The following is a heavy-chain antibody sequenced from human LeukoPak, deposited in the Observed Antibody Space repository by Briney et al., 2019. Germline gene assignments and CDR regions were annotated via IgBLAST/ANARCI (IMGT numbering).Heavy chain of an antibody. CDR2: TSHTGST. CDR1: GGSFSGYY. Sequence: SETLSLTCAVYGGSFSGYYWSWIRQPPGKGLEWIGYTSHTGSTYYNPSLKSRVIISVDRSKNHFSLRLSSVTAADTAVYYCARDQYISSFRYYGMDVWGQGTTVTVSS. J-gene: IGHJ6*02. CDR3: ARDQYISSFRYYGMDV. V-gene: IGHV4-34*01. D-gene: IGHD6-13*01.